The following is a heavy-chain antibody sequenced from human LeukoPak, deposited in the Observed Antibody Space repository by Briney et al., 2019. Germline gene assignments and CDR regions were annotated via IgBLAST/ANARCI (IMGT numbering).Heavy chain of an antibody. V-gene: IGHV1-69*05. D-gene: IGHD5-12*01. CDR1: GGTFSSYA. CDR3: ARSSPIVATILYYFDY. Sequence: SVKVSCKASGGTFSSYAISWVRQAPGQGLEWRGRIIPIFGTANYAQKFQGRVTITTDESTSTAYMELSSLRSEDTAVYYCARSSPIVATILYYFDYWGQGTLVTVSS. J-gene: IGHJ4*02. CDR2: IIPIFGTA.